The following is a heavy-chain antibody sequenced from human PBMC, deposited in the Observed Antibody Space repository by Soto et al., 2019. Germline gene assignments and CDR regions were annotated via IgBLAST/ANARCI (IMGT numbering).Heavy chain of an antibody. CDR2: IYYGGST. D-gene: IGHD5-12*01. V-gene: IGHV4-61*08. CDR1: GDSVTSSDYY. Sequence: KPSETLSLTCTVSGDSVTSSDYYWSWIRQPPGKGLEWIGYIYYGGSTNYNPSLKSRVTISIDTSKNQFSLNLSSVTAADTAMYYCSVATSIYWLDPWGQGTLVTVSS. CDR3: SVATSIYWLDP. J-gene: IGHJ5*02.